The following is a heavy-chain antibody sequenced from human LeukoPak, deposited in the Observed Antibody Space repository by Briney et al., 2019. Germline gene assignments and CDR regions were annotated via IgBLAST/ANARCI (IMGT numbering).Heavy chain of an antibody. Sequence: GGSLRLSCAASGFTVSSNYMSWVRQAPGKGLEWVSVIYSGGSTYYADSVKGRFTISIDNSKNTLYLQMNSLRAEDTAVYYCARENWDQLDYWGQGTLVTVSS. D-gene: IGHD1-26*01. CDR3: ARENWDQLDY. CDR1: GFTVSSNY. J-gene: IGHJ4*02. CDR2: IYSGGST. V-gene: IGHV3-53*01.